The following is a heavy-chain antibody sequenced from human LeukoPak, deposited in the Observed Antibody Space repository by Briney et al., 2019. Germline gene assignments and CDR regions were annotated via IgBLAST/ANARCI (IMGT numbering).Heavy chain of an antibody. J-gene: IGHJ3*02. V-gene: IGHV1-18*01. CDR1: GYTFTSYG. D-gene: IGHD3-9*01. Sequence: ASVKVSCKASGYTFTSYGISWVRQAPGQGLEWMGWISGSNGNTNYAQKFQGRVTMTRDTSISTAYMELSRLRSDDTAVYYCARVRYLRYFDWSDAFDIWGQGTMVTVSS. CDR3: ARVRYLRYFDWSDAFDI. CDR2: ISGSNGNT.